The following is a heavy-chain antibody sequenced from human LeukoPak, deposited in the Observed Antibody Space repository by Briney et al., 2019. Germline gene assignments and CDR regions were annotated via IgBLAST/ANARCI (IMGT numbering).Heavy chain of an antibody. Sequence: SVKVSCKASGGTFSSYTINWVRQAPGQGLDWMGRIIPILGIANYTQKFQGRVTITADRSTSTAYMELSSLRSEDTDVYYCARLDSQFGCIKGVCYTSWFDPWGQGTLVTVSS. CDR1: GGTFSSYT. J-gene: IGHJ5*02. CDR2: IIPILGIA. V-gene: IGHV1-69*02. CDR3: ARLDSQFGCIKGVCYTSWFDP. D-gene: IGHD2-8*01.